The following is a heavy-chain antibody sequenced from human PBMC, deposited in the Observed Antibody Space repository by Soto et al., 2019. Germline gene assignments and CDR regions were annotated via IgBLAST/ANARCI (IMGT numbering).Heavy chain of an antibody. CDR3: VKDVWDY. V-gene: IGHV3-23*01. CDR1: GFTFSGYT. CDR2: IGNSGDGT. J-gene: IGHJ4*02. D-gene: IGHD2-21*01. Sequence: GGSLRLSCAASGFTFSGYTMNWVRQAPGKGLEWVAVIGNSGDGTHYADSVKGRFTISRDNSKNTLYLQMESPRAEDTAVYYCVKDVWDYWGQGVLVTVSS.